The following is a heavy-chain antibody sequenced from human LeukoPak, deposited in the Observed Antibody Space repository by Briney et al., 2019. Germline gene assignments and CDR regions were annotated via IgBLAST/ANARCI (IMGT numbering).Heavy chain of an antibody. Sequence: GGSLRLSCAASGFTFSDYYMSWIRQAPGKGLEWVANIKQDGSEKYYLDSVKGRFTISRDNAKNSLYLQMNSLRAEDTAVYFCTREAAAGIDYWGQGTLVTVSS. CDR1: GFTFSDYY. J-gene: IGHJ4*02. CDR3: TREAAAGIDY. D-gene: IGHD6-13*01. CDR2: IKQDGSEK. V-gene: IGHV3-7*01.